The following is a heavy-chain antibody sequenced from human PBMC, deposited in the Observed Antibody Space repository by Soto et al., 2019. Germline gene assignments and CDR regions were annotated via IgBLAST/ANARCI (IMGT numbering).Heavy chain of an antibody. J-gene: IGHJ4*02. V-gene: IGHV4-39*01. D-gene: IGHD3-22*01. Sequence: QLQLQESGPGLVKPSETLSLTCTVSGGSISSSSYYWGWIRQPPGKGLEWIGSIYYSGSTYYNPSLESRVTISVDTSKNQFSLKLSSVTAADTAVYYCARISYDSSGYYYSPFDYWGQGTLVTVSS. CDR2: IYYSGST. CDR1: GGSISSSSYY. CDR3: ARISYDSSGYYYSPFDY.